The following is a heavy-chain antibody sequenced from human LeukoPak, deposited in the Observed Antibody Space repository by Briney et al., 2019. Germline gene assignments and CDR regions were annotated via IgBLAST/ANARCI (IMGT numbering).Heavy chain of an antibody. CDR1: GGSFSGYY. D-gene: IGHD2-15*01. J-gene: IGHJ4*02. Sequence: PSGTLSLTCAVYGGSFSGYYWSWIRQPPGKGLEWIGEINHSGSTNYNPSLKSRVTISVDTSKNQFSLKLSSVTAADTAVYYCARRLGPDIVVVVTAFDYWGQGTLVTVSS. CDR3: ARRLGPDIVVVVTAFDY. V-gene: IGHV4-34*01. CDR2: INHSGST.